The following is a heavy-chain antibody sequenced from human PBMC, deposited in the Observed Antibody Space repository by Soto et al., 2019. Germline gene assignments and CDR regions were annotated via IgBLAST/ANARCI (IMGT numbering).Heavy chain of an antibody. Sequence: ASVKVSCKVSGYTLTELSMHWVRQAPGKGLEWMGGFDPEDGETIYAQKFQGRVTMTEDTSTDTAYLQWSSLKASDTAMYYCARGLHYDSSGYPGCFDYWGQGTLVTVSS. CDR3: ARGLHYDSSGYPGCFDY. V-gene: IGHV1-24*01. CDR2: FDPEDGET. CDR1: GYTLTELS. J-gene: IGHJ4*02. D-gene: IGHD3-22*01.